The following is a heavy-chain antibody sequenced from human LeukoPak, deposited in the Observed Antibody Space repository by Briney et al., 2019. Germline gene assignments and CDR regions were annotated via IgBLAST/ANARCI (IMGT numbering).Heavy chain of an antibody. CDR2: IHSSGSA. CDR3: ASGAADGYNFGFDY. D-gene: IGHD5-24*01. J-gene: IGHJ4*02. Sequence: SETLSLTCTVSGASLNDYYWSWIRQPPGKALEWIGFIHSSGSANSNPSLTSRVTISIDTSKNQFSLNLRSLTAADTAVYFCASGAADGYNFGFDYWAREPWPPSPQ. V-gene: IGHV4-59*12. CDR1: GASLNDYY.